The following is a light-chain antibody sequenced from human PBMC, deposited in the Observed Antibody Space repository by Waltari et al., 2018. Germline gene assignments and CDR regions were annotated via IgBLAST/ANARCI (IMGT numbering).Light chain of an antibody. CDR3: YSKDTDGGSQGK. Sequence: YDLTQPPSVSVSPGQTAAITYSGDGLPKQYPFWYQQKSGQAPVLVMYDDNKRPSGIPGRFSGSSAGTVATLTITGAQVDDEADYYCYSKDTDGGSQGKIGGGTKLTVL. J-gene: IGLJ2*01. V-gene: IGLV3-10*01. CDR1: GLPKQY. CDR2: DDN.